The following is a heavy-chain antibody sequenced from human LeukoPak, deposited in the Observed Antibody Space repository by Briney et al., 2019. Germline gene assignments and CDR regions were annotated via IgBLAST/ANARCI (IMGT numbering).Heavy chain of an antibody. Sequence: PGGSLRLSCAASGFTFSNYWMHWVRQAPGKGLVWISRLNSDGSTTSYADSVKGRFTISRDNAKNTLYLQMNSLRAEDTAAYYCTRYSGSYYGFDYWGQGTLVTVSS. CDR3: TRYSGSYYGFDY. D-gene: IGHD1-26*01. J-gene: IGHJ4*02. V-gene: IGHV3-74*01. CDR2: LNSDGSTT. CDR1: GFTFSNYW.